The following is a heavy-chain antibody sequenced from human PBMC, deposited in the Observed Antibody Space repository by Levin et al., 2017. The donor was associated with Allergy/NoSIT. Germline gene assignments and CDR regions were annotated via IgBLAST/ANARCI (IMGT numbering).Heavy chain of an antibody. V-gene: IGHV3-7*01. CDR3: AREEGWGYHYGMDV. CDR1: GFTFTTFW. D-gene: IGHD3-16*02. Sequence: GESLKISCAASGFTFTTFWMTWVRQAPGKGLEWVANIERDGSETYYVDSVKGRFTISRDNAKNSVYLQMNSLRVGDTAVYYCAREEGWGYHYGMDVWGQGTTVTVSS. CDR2: IERDGSET. J-gene: IGHJ6*02.